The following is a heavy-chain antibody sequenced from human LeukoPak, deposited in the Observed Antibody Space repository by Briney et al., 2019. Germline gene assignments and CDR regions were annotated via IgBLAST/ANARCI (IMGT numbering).Heavy chain of an antibody. D-gene: IGHD3-22*01. CDR2: ISSNGGST. Sequence: GGSLRLSCSASGFTFSSYAMHWLRQAPGKGLEYVSAISSNGGSTYYADSVKGRFTISRDNSKNTLYLQMSSLRAEDTAVYYCVKGYYDSSGYEHFDYWGQGTLVTVSS. J-gene: IGHJ4*02. V-gene: IGHV3-64D*06. CDR3: VKGYYDSSGYEHFDY. CDR1: GFTFSSYA.